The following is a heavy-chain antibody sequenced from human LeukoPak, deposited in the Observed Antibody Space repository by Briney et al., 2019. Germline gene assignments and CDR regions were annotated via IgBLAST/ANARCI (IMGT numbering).Heavy chain of an antibody. CDR1: GFTFSSFA. V-gene: IGHV3-23*01. J-gene: IGHJ4*02. D-gene: IGHD3/OR15-3a*01. CDR2: IGSGGGTT. CDR3: ANSLWAGRYYFDY. Sequence: PGGSLRLSCAASGFTFSSFAMSWVRQAPGKGLEWVSLIGSGGGTTYYADPVKGRFTISRDNSKNTLFLQISSLRAEDTAVYYCANSLWAGRYYFDYWGQGTLVTVSS.